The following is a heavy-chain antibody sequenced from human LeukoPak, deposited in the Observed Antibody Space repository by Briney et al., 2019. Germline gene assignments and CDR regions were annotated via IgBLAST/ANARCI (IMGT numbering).Heavy chain of an antibody. J-gene: IGHJ5*02. V-gene: IGHV4-39*01. CDR1: GGSISSSSYY. Sequence: SETLSLTFTVSGGSISSSSYYWGWIRQPPGKGLEWIGIIYYSGSTYYNPSLKSRLTISVDTSKNQFSLKLSSVTATDTAVYYCARRGYCSSTSCYEYWFDPWGQGTLVTVSS. CDR2: IYYSGST. D-gene: IGHD2-2*01. CDR3: ARRGYCSSTSCYEYWFDP.